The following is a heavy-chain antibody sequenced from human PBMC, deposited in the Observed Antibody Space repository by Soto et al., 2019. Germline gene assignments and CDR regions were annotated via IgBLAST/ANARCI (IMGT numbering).Heavy chain of an antibody. D-gene: IGHD2-15*01. CDR2: IKQDGSEK. CDR3: VSDLSGTPTDY. CDR1: GFTFSNYW. V-gene: IGHV3-7*05. Sequence: GGSLRLSCAASGFTFSNYWMTWVRQAPGRGLEWVANIKQDGSEKNYVDSVKGRFTIFRDNAKNLSYLQMNSLRAEDTAEYYCVSDLSGTPTDYWCQATQLTFSS. J-gene: IGHJ4*02.